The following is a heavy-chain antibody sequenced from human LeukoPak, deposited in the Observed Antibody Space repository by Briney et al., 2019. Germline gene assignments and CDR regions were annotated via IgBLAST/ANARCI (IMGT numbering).Heavy chain of an antibody. CDR1: GYSFTSHW. V-gene: IGHV5-51*01. J-gene: IGHJ4*02. CDR3: ARRRDLYSGSYYPFDY. D-gene: IGHD1-26*01. Sequence: GESLKISCKGSGYSFTSHWIGRVRQMPGKGVEWMGIVHPRDSATTYSPSFEGQVSISADNSISTAYLQWRSLKASDTAMYYCARRRDLYSGSYYPFDYWGQGTLVTVSS. CDR2: VHPRDSAT.